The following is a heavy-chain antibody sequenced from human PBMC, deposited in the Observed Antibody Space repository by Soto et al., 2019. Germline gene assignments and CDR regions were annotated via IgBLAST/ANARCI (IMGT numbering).Heavy chain of an antibody. J-gene: IGHJ4*02. CDR1: GDSISSFY. CDR3: ARVGYCSSTPCWPIGYFEY. Sequence: PSETLSRTCTVSGDSISSFYWTWIRQPPGKGLEWVGYIFSSGSTNYNPSLKSRVTISVDTSESQFSLKLTSVTAADTAVYYCARVGYCSSTPCWPIGYFEYWGQGTLVTVSS. V-gene: IGHV4-59*01. D-gene: IGHD2-2*01. CDR2: IFSSGST.